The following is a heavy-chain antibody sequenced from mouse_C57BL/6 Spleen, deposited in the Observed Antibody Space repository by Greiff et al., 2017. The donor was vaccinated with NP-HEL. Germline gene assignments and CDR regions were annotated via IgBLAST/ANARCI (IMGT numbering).Heavy chain of an antibody. CDR1: GFTFSSYA. J-gene: IGHJ4*01. Sequence: EVMLVESGGGLVKPGGSLKLSCAASGFTFSSYAMSWVRQTPEKRLEWVATISDGGSYTYYPDNVKGRFTISRDNAKNNLYLQMSHLKSEDTAMYYCASDGYGSSPYAMDYWGQGTSVTVSS. CDR2: ISDGGSYT. V-gene: IGHV5-4*03. CDR3: ASDGYGSSPYAMDY. D-gene: IGHD1-1*01.